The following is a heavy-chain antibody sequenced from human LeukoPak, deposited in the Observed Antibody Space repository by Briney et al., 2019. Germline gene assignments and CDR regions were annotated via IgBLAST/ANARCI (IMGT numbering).Heavy chain of an antibody. CDR3: AGDCSGGTCYSGAFDI. J-gene: IGHJ3*02. Sequence: GGSLRLSCAASGFTVSSNYMSWVRQAPGKGLEWVSLIYSGGTTYYPDSVKGRFTISRDNSKNTLYLQMNSRRAEETAVYYCAGDCSGGTCYSGAFDIWGQGTMVTVSS. V-gene: IGHV3-66*01. CDR2: IYSGGTT. D-gene: IGHD2-15*01. CDR1: GFTVSSNY.